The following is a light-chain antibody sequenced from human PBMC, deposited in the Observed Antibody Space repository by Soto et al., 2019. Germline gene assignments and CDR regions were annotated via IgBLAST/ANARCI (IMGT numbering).Light chain of an antibody. CDR3: QKYDSYPLT. CDR1: QSISSW. V-gene: IGKV1-5*01. CDR2: DAY. J-gene: IGKJ4*01. Sequence: DIQMTKSPSTLTGPVVDRVTITCRASQSISSWLAWYQQKPGKANNIMIYDAYSLESGVKSRFSGSGFGTEFTLTIRSMQPDDFATYYCQKYDSYPLTFGGG.